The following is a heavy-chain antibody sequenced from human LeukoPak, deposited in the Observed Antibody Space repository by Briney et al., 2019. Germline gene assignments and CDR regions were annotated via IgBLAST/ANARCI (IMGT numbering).Heavy chain of an antibody. CDR1: GGSISSYY. CDR2: IYYSGST. CDR3: ARGGGYSGYDLVQSDY. Sequence: SETLSLTCTVSGGSISSYYWSWIRQPPGKGLEWIGYIYYSGSTNYNPSLKSRVTISVDTSKNQFSLKLSSVTAADTAVYYCARGGGYSGYDLVQSDYWGQGTLVTVSS. J-gene: IGHJ4*02. V-gene: IGHV4-59*01. D-gene: IGHD5-12*01.